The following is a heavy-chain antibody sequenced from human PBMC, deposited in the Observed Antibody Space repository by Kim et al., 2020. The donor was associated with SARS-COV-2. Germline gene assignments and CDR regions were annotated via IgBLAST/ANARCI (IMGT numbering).Heavy chain of an antibody. Sequence: ASVKVSCKASGYTFTSYDINWVRQATGQGLEWMGWMNPNSGNTGYAQKFQGRVTMTRNTSISTAYMELSSLRSEDTAVYYCATGIVKWYNWFDPWGQGTLVTVSS. J-gene: IGHJ5*02. CDR3: ATGIVKWYNWFDP. D-gene: IGHD1-26*01. CDR2: MNPNSGNT. CDR1: GYTFTSYD. V-gene: IGHV1-8*01.